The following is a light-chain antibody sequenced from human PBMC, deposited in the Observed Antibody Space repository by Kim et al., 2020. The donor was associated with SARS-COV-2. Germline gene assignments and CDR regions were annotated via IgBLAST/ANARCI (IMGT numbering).Light chain of an antibody. CDR3: QAWDSSVV. J-gene: IGLJ2*01. CDR2: QDS. V-gene: IGLV3-1*01. CDR1: KLGDKY. Sequence: SYELTQPPSVSVSPGQTASITCSGDKLGDKYACWYQQKPGQSPVLLIYQDSKRPSGIPERFSGSNSGNTATLTISGTQAMDEADYYCQAWDSSVVFGGGT.